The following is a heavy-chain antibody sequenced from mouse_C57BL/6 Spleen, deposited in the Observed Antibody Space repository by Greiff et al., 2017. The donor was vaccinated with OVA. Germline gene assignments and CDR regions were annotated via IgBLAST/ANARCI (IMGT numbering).Heavy chain of an antibody. CDR3: ARGGYYGPYYFDY. D-gene: IGHD1-2*01. Sequence: QVQLQQSGAELVKPGASVKISCKASGYAFSSYWMNWVKQRPGKGLEWIGQIYPGGGDTNYNGKFKGKATLTADKSSSTAYMQLSSLTSEDSAVYFCARGGYYGPYYFDYWGQGTTLTVSS. J-gene: IGHJ2*01. V-gene: IGHV1-80*01. CDR1: GYAFSSYW. CDR2: IYPGGGDT.